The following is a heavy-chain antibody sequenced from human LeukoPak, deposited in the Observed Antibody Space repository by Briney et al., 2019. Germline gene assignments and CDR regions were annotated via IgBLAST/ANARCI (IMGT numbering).Heavy chain of an antibody. CDR3: ASRGVVTGAFDI. V-gene: IGHV4-34*12. CDR1: GGSFSGYS. Sequence: SETLSLTCAVYGGSFSGYSWSWIRQPPGKGLEWVGEMIHSGSTNYNPSLKSRVTISVDTSKNQFSLKVSSVTAADTAVYYCASRGVVTGAFDIWGQGTMVTVSS. CDR2: MIHSGST. D-gene: IGHD4-23*01. J-gene: IGHJ3*02.